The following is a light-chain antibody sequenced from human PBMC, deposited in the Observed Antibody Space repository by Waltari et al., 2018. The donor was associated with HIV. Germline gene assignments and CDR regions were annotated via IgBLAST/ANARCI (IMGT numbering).Light chain of an antibody. CDR3: SSYAGTYV. CDR1: SSAVGGDNY. Sequence: QSAMTQPTSASDSPGQTLTISCTGTSSAVGGDNYVSWYQQHPGKAPKLMIYEVSKRPSGVPDRFSGSKSGNTASLTVSGLQAEDEADYYCSSYAGTYVFGTGTKVTVL. CDR2: EVS. V-gene: IGLV2-8*01. J-gene: IGLJ1*01.